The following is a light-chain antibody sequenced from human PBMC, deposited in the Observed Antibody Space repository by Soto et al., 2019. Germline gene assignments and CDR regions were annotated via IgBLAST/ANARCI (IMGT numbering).Light chain of an antibody. V-gene: IGKV1-39*01. Sequence: DIQMTQSPSSLSASVGDRVTLXXRASQSISSYLNWYQQKPGTAPKXMIYAASSLQRGVPSRFSGSGAGTDFTLTISSLQPEDFATYYCQQSYSTTITFGQGTRLEIK. CDR1: QSISSY. J-gene: IGKJ5*01. CDR3: QQSYSTTIT. CDR2: AAS.